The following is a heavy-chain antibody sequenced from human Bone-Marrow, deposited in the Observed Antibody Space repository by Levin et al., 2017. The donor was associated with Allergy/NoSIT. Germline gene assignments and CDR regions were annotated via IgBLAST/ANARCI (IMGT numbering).Heavy chain of an antibody. CDR2: IYHSGST. D-gene: IGHD5-18*01. J-gene: IGHJ4*02. CDR3: ARDKKRLQLWPSFDY. Sequence: SQTLSLTCAVSGASISSGGYSWSWIRQPPGKGLEWIGYIYHSGSTYYNPSLKSRVTISVDRSKNQFSLKLSSVTAADTAVYYCARDKKRLQLWPSFDYWGQGTLVTVSS. V-gene: IGHV4-30-2*01. CDR1: GASISSGGYS.